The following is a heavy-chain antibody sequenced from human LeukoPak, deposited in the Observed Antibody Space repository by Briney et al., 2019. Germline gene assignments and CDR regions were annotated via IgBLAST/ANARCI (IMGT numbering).Heavy chain of an antibody. CDR3: ARGETHSSGWRSYASDI. CDR1: GVSISSYY. V-gene: IGHV4-59*01. CDR2: IYYSGST. D-gene: IGHD6-19*01. J-gene: IGHJ3*02. Sequence: ASETLSLTCTVSGVSISSYYWSWIRQPPGKGLEWIGYIYYSGSTNYNPSLKSRVTISVDTSKNQFSLKLSSVTAADTAVYYCARGETHSSGWRSYASDIWGQGTMVTVSS.